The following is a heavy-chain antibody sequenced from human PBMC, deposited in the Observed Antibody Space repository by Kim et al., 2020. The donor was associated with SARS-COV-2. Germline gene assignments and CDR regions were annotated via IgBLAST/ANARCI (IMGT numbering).Heavy chain of an antibody. D-gene: IGHD6-13*01. CDR3: AKDSSSWYGGY. CDR2: ISGSGGRT. CDR1: GFTFSSYA. V-gene: IGHV3-23*01. Sequence: GGSLRLSCAASGFTFSSYAMSWVRQAPGKGLEWVSAISGSGGRTYYADSVKGRFTISRDNSKNTLYLQMNSLRAEDTAVYYCAKDSSSWYGGYWGQGTLVTVSS. J-gene: IGHJ4*02.